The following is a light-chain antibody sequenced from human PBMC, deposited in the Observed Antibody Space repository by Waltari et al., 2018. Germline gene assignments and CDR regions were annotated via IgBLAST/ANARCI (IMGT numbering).Light chain of an antibody. Sequence: DIQLTQSPSFLSASVGARVTITCRASPGISSYLAWYQQKPGKAPKLLIYAASTLQSGVPSRFSGSGSGTEFTLTISSLQPEDFATYYCQQLNSALTFGGGTKVEIK. J-gene: IGKJ4*01. CDR1: PGISSY. CDR2: AAS. V-gene: IGKV1-9*01. CDR3: QQLNSALT.